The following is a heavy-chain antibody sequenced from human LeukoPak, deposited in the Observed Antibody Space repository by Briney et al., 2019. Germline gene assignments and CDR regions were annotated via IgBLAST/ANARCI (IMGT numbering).Heavy chain of an antibody. CDR1: GFPFSTYS. Sequence: PGGSLRLPCAASGFPFSTYSMNWVRQAPGKGLEWVSHISSVSSNINYADSVKGRFTISRDNAKNTLYLQMNSLRADDTAVYYCAKDSSIAVGPAAIKNYNYMDVWGKGTTVTVSS. CDR2: ISSVSSNI. CDR3: AKDSSIAVGPAAIKNYNYMDV. J-gene: IGHJ6*03. V-gene: IGHV3-48*01. D-gene: IGHD2-2*02.